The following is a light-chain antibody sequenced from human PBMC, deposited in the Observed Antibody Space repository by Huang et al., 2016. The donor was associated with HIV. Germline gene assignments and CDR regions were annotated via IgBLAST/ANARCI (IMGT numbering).Light chain of an antibody. Sequence: EIVMTQSPATLSVSPGERATLSCRASQSVSSNLAWYQQKPGQAPRLLIYGASTGATGIPARFSGNGSGTQFTLTISSLQSEDFAVYYCQQYNNWPPITFGPGTKVDIK. V-gene: IGKV3-15*01. CDR2: GAS. CDR3: QQYNNWPPIT. J-gene: IGKJ3*01. CDR1: QSVSSN.